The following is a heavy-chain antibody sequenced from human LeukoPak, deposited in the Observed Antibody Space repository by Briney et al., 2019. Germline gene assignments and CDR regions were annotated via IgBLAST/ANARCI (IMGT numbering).Heavy chain of an antibody. CDR2: INPNSGGT. J-gene: IGHJ4*02. CDR1: GYTFTTYD. CDR3: ASLNHYGDSSFDY. V-gene: IGHV1-2*02. D-gene: IGHD4-17*01. Sequence: ASVKVSCKASGYTFTTYDINWVRQAPGQGLEWMGWINPNSGGTNYAQKFQGRVTMTRDTSISTAYMELSRLRSDDTAVYYCASLNHYGDSSFDYWGQGTLVTVSS.